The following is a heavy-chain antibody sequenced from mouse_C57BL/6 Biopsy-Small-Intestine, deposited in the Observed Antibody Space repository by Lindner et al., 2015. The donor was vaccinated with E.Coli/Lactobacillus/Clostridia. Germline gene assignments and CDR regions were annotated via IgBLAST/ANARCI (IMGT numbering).Heavy chain of an antibody. V-gene: IGHV14-4*01. CDR2: IDPENGDT. CDR3: TTYELFAY. J-gene: IGHJ3*01. CDR1: GFNIKDDY. Sequence: VQLQESGAELVRPGASVKLSCTASGFNIKDDYMHWVKQRPEQGLEWIGWIDPENGDTEYASKFQGKATITADTSSNTAYLQLSSLTSEDTAVYYCTTYELFAYWGQGDSGHCLC. D-gene: IGHD2-3*01.